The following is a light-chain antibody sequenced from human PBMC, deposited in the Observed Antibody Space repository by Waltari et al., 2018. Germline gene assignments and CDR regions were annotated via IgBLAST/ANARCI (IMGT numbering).Light chain of an antibody. J-gene: IGKJ1*01. CDR2: ATS. V-gene: IGKV1-27*01. CDR3: QKYSSAPWT. Sequence: TITCRASQGISNFLAWYQQKPGKVPNLLIYATSTLQSGVPSRFSGSRSGTDFTLTISSLQPEDVAIYYCQKYSSAPWTFGQGTKVEIK. CDR1: QGISNF.